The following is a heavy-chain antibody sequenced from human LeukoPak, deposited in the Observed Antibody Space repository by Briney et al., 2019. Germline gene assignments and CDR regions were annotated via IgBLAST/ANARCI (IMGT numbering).Heavy chain of an antibody. J-gene: IGHJ4*02. V-gene: IGHV3-48*02. CDR3: AASSSDDAGMDY. Sequence: PGGSLRLSCAASGFTFSSYSMNWVRQAPGKGLEWVSYISSSSTIYYADSVKGRFTISRDNAKNSLYLQMNSLRDEDTAVYYCAASSSDDAGMDYWGQGTLVTVSS. CDR1: GFTFSSYS. CDR2: ISSSSTI. D-gene: IGHD6-6*01.